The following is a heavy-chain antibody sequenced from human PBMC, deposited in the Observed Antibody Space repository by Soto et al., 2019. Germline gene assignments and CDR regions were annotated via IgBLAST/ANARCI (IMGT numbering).Heavy chain of an antibody. D-gene: IGHD6-19*01. CDR2: LIPIFGTA. Sequence: QVQLVQSGAEVKKPGSSVKVSCKASGGTFSSYAISWVRQAPGQGLEWMGGLIPIFGTANYAQKFQGRVPITADESTSTAYVGLRSLGSEDTAVYYCAIPRQWLAGVGMDVWGQGTTVTVSS. CDR1: GGTFSSYA. CDR3: AIPRQWLAGVGMDV. J-gene: IGHJ6*02. V-gene: IGHV1-69*12.